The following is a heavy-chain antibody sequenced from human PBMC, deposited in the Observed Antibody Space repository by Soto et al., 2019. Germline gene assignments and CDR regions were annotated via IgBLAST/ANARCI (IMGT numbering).Heavy chain of an antibody. D-gene: IGHD3-22*01. CDR1: GFTFSDYY. CDR3: ASIPDKYYYDSSGYHDAFDI. V-gene: IGHV3-11*06. J-gene: IGHJ3*02. CDR2: ISSSSSYT. Sequence: GGSLRLSCAASGFTFSDYYRSWIRQAPGKGLEWVSYISSSSSYTNYADSVKGRFTISRDNAKNSLYLQMNSLRAEDTAVYYCASIPDKYYYDSSGYHDAFDIWGQGTMVT.